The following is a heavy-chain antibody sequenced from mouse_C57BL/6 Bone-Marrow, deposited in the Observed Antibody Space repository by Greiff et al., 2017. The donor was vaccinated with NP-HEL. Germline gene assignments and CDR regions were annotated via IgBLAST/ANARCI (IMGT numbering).Heavy chain of an antibody. V-gene: IGHV1-78*01. Sequence: VQLQQSDAELVKPGASVKISCKVSGYTFTDHTIHWMKQRPEQGLEWIGYIYPRDGSTKYNEKFKGKATLTADKTSSTAYMQLNSLTSEDSAVYFCARYYGSSYYAMDYWGQGTSVTVSS. J-gene: IGHJ4*01. CDR1: GYTFTDHT. CDR3: ARYYGSSYYAMDY. D-gene: IGHD1-1*01. CDR2: IYPRDGST.